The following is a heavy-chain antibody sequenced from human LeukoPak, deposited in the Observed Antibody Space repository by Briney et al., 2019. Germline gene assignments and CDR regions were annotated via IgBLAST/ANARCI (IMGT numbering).Heavy chain of an antibody. V-gene: IGHV4-38-2*02. J-gene: IGHJ3*02. CDR1: AYSISSRYY. CDR3: AREDWNYKVDAFDI. D-gene: IGHD1-7*01. Sequence: TSETLSLTCTVSAYSISSRYYWGWIRQPPGQGLEWIGSIYYSESTYYNPSLKSRVTISIDTSKNQFSLKMSSVTAADTAVYYCAREDWNYKVDAFDIWGQGTMVTVSS. CDR2: IYYSEST.